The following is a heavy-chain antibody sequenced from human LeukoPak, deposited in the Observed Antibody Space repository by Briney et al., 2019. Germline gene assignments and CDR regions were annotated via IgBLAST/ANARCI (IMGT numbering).Heavy chain of an antibody. Sequence: PSQTLSLTCTVSGDSISSGGYYWSWIRQHPGKGLEWIGYIYHSSDTYYCPSLKSRTTISVDTSKNHFSRKMTSVSAADTAVYCCARERVSYLDNWGQGTLATVSS. CDR1: GDSISSGGYY. J-gene: IGHJ4*02. CDR3: ARERVSYLDN. CDR2: IYHSSDT. V-gene: IGHV4-31*03.